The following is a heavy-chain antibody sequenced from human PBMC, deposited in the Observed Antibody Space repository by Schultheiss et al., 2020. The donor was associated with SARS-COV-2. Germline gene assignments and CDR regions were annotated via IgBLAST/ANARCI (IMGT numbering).Heavy chain of an antibody. CDR1: GGTFSSYA. D-gene: IGHD2-15*01. J-gene: IGHJ4*02. V-gene: IGHV1-18*01. CDR3: ARGYCSGGSCYGVDY. CDR2: ISAYNGNT. Sequence: ASVKVSCKASGGTFSSYAISWVRQAPGQGLEWMGWISAYNGNTNYAQQLQGRVTMTTDTSTTTAYMELRSLRSDDTAVYFCARGYCSGGSCYGVDYWGQGTLVTVSS.